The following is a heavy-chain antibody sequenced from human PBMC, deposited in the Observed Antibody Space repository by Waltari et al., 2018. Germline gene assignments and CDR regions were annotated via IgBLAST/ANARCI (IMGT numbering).Heavy chain of an antibody. V-gene: IGHV3-30*01. J-gene: IGHJ3*01. CDR3: ARGLGDYYNAKGFM. CDR2: ILHDGSNK. D-gene: IGHD3-3*01. Sequence: QVQLVESGGGVVQPGTSLRLSCAASGFTFSGFAMHWVRQAPGKGREWVAVILHDGSNKYYADSVRGRFTISRDNSKNTLYLQINSLRVEDTAVYYCARGLGDYYNAKGFMWGQGTMVAVSS. CDR1: GFTFSGFA.